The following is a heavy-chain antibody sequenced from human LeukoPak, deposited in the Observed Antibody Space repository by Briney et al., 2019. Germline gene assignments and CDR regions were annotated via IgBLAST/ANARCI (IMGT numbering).Heavy chain of an antibody. CDR3: ARHGIGAVPAEYVDY. CDR2: IYYSGNT. D-gene: IGHD6-19*01. Sequence: PSETLSLTCSVSGGSMNGYYFSWIRRPPGGGLQWIGYIYYSGNTNYNPSLKSRVIMSVDMSRSQFSLTLSSVTAADTAFYYCARHGIGAVPAEYVDYWGQGTLVTVSS. CDR1: GGSMNGYY. V-gene: IGHV4-59*08. J-gene: IGHJ4*02.